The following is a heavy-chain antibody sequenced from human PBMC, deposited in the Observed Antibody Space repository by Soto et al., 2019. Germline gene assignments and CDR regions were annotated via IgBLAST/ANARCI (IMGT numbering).Heavy chain of an antibody. V-gene: IGHV2-5*01. D-gene: IGHD3-22*01. J-gene: IGHJ5*02. Sequence: SGPTLVNPTQTLTLACTFSGFSLSTSGVGVGWIRQPPGKALEWLALIYWNDDKRYSPSLKSRLTITKDTSKNQVVLTMTNMDPVDTATYYCAHTVRYDSSGRNWFDPWGQGTLVTVSS. CDR1: GFSLSTSGVG. CDR3: AHTVRYDSSGRNWFDP. CDR2: IYWNDDK.